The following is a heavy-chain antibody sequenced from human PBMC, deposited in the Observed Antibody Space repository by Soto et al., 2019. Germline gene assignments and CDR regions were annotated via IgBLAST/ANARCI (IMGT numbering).Heavy chain of an antibody. D-gene: IGHD2-21*01. Sequence: PGGSLRLSCAASGFTFGSYAMSWVRQAPGKGLEWVSSMNGGGGSTYYAESVQGRFTISRDNSKNTLYLQMNSLRVEDTAVYYCAKNSEIAVPRYYFDLWGQGILVTVSS. CDR1: GFTFGSYA. CDR3: AKNSEIAVPRYYFDL. V-gene: IGHV3-23*01. CDR2: MNGGGGST. J-gene: IGHJ4*02.